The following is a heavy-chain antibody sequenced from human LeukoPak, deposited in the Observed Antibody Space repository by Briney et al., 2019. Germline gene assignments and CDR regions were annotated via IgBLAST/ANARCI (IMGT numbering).Heavy chain of an antibody. V-gene: IGHV3-30*04. Sequence: SCKASGYTFTGYYMHWVRQAPGKGLEWVAVTSPDEGLKFYGDSVKGRFTISRDNSKNTMYLQMNNLREEDTAVYYCTRDPILGAPDYFDYWGQGTLVTVSS. CDR3: TRDPILGAPDYFDY. D-gene: IGHD1-26*01. CDR1: GYTFTGYY. CDR2: TSPDEGLK. J-gene: IGHJ4*02.